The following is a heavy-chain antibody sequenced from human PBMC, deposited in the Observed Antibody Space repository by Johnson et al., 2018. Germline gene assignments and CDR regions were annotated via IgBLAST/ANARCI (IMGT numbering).Heavy chain of an antibody. CDR2: MYIGGAT. Sequence: VQLVESGGGLIQSGGSLRLSCAASDFNVSSYYMSWVRPAPGKGLEWVSLMYIGGATYYAAAVKGRFIISRDDSKNTLDLQMNRLSNDATAVYYCARDRRGQTTRYHYFDYWGQGTLVSVSS. D-gene: IGHD4-11*01. V-gene: IGHV3-53*01. CDR3: ARDRRGQTTRYHYFDY. CDR1: DFNVSSYY. J-gene: IGHJ4*02.